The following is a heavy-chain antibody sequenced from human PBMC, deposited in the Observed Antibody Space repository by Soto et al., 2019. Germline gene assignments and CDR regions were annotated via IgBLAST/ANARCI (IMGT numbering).Heavy chain of an antibody. CDR3: ARDSTTMVTGFDN. J-gene: IGHJ4*02. Sequence: WASVKVSCKASGYIFAHYFIHWVRQAPGQGLEWMAIVDPTGSRTSHAHKFQGRVTLTRDASTGTVYLELNRLTSEDTALYYCARDSTTMVTGFDNWGRGTLVTVSA. V-gene: IGHV1-46*01. CDR2: VDPTGSRT. CDR1: GYIFAHYF. D-gene: IGHD2-15*01.